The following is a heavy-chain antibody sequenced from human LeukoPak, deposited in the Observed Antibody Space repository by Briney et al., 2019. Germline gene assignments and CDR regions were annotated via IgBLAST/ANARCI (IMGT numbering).Heavy chain of an antibody. CDR3: AREKPVVVPAAIPNYYYYGMDV. CDR2: IIPIFGTA. Sequence: SVKVSCKASGGTFSSYAISWVRQAPGQGLEWMGGIIPIFGTANYAQKFQGRVTITADESTSTAYMELSSLRSEDTAVYYCAREKPVVVPAAIPNYYYYGMDVWGQGTTVTVSS. V-gene: IGHV1-69*13. CDR1: GGTFSSYA. D-gene: IGHD2-2*02. J-gene: IGHJ6*02.